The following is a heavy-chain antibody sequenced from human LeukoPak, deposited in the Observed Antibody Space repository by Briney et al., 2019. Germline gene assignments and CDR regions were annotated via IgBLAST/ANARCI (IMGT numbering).Heavy chain of an antibody. Sequence: ASVKVSCKASGYTFTGYYMHWVRQAPGQELEWMGWINPNSGGTNYAQKFQGRVTMTRDTSINTAYMELSRLRSDDTAVYYCARDSAVTNFDYWGQGTLVTVSS. V-gene: IGHV1-2*02. CDR3: ARDSAVTNFDY. D-gene: IGHD4-17*01. CDR1: GYTFTGYY. CDR2: INPNSGGT. J-gene: IGHJ4*02.